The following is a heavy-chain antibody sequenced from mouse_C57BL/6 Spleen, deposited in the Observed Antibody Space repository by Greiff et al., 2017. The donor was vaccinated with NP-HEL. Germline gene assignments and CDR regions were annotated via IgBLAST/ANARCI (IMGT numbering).Heavy chain of an antibody. J-gene: IGHJ4*01. Sequence: EVKLVESGGGLVKPGGSLKLSCAASGFTFSSYAMSWVRQTPEKRLEWVATISDGGSYTYYPDNVKGRFTISRDNAKNNLYLQMSHLKSEDTAMYYCAREERGNGSAMDYWGQGTSVTVSS. CDR1: GFTFSSYA. D-gene: IGHD2-1*01. CDR3: AREERGNGSAMDY. CDR2: ISDGGSYT. V-gene: IGHV5-4*01.